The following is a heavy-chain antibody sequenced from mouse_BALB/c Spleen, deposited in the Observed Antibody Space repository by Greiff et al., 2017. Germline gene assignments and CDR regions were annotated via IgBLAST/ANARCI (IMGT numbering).Heavy chain of an antibody. D-gene: IGHD2-2*01. CDR3: ARDRRVYYGYDDGPMDY. J-gene: IGHJ4*01. CDR1: GFSLTSYG. V-gene: IGHV2-9*02. Sequence: VKLVESGPGLVAPSQSLSITCTVSGFSLTSYGVHWVRQPPGKGLEWLGVIWAGGSTNYNSALMSRLSISKDNSKSQVFLKMNSLQTDDTAMYYCARDRRVYYGYDDGPMDYWGQGTSVTVSS. CDR2: IWAGGST.